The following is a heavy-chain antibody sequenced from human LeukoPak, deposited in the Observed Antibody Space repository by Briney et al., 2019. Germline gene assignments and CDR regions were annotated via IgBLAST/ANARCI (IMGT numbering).Heavy chain of an antibody. Sequence: GGSLRLSCAASGFTFSGHSMTWIRQAPGKGLEWVANINLDGSERFYVDFVKGRFTISRDNADNSMYLQMNSLRAEDTAVYYCARESCLNAVCYTGEGAFDIWGQGTMVTVSS. CDR2: INLDGSER. CDR1: GFTFSGHS. J-gene: IGHJ3*02. CDR3: ARESCLNAVCYTGEGAFDI. V-gene: IGHV3-7*01. D-gene: IGHD2-8*01.